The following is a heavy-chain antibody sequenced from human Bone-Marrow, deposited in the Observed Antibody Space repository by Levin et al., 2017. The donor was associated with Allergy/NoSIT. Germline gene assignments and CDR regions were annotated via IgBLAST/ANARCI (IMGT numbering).Heavy chain of an antibody. CDR2: IYYSGNT. J-gene: IGHJ4*02. CDR3: ARFNGYDFDY. Sequence: SETLSLTCTVSGGSISGGGYYWSWIRQHPGKGLEWIGYIYYSGNTYYNPSLKSRVIISVVTSKNQLSLKLTSVTVADTAVYYCARFNGYDFDYWGQGTLVTVSA. D-gene: IGHD5-12*01. CDR1: GGSISGGGYY. V-gene: IGHV4-31*03.